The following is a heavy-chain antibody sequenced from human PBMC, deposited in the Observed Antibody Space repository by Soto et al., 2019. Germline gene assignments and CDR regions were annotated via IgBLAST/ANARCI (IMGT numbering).Heavy chain of an antibody. V-gene: IGHV4-38-2*02. D-gene: IGHD6-19*01. J-gene: IGHJ4*03. CDR2: IYHGGTT. CDR1: GDSIISGSY. Sequence: ETLSLTCTVSGDSIISGSYWGLIRQPPGEGPEWIASIYHGGTTFYNPSLKSRISISVDTSKNQFSLRLTSVTAADTATYYCARVHVMVVAGSTFDYWGPGTLVTVSS. CDR3: ARVHVMVVAGSTFDY.